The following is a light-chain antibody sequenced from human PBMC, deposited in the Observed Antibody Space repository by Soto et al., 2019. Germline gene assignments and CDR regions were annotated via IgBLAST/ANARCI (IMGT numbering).Light chain of an antibody. CDR2: AAS. CDR1: QSVTSSY. Sequence: ENVLTQSPGTLSLSPGERATLSCRASQSVTSSYLAWYQQKPGQAPRLLIYAASSRATGIPDRFSGSGSGTDFTLTIGSLEPEDFAVYYCQQYGSSPRTFGQGTKVDIK. J-gene: IGKJ1*01. V-gene: IGKV3-20*01. CDR3: QQYGSSPRT.